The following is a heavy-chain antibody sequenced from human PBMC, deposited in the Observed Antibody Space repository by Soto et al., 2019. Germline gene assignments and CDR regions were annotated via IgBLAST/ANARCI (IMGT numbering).Heavy chain of an antibody. CDR1: GFTFSTYW. D-gene: IGHD3-10*01. V-gene: IGHV3-74*01. CDR3: TRGPRPTSVGTGAY. Sequence: EVQLVESGGVLVQPGGSLRLYCAASGFTFSTYWMHWVRHAPGKGLVWVSRINYDGSSTDYADSVKGRFTISRNNAKNTQYRQMNTLTAEDTAVYYCTRGPRPTSVGTGAYWGQGTLVTVSS. CDR2: INYDGSST. J-gene: IGHJ4*02.